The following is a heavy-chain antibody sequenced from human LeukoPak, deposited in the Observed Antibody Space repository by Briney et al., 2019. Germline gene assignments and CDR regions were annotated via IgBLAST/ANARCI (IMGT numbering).Heavy chain of an antibody. V-gene: IGHV3-74*01. CDR2: INSDGSST. CDR1: GFTFSSYW. J-gene: IGHJ4*02. D-gene: IGHD6-13*01. CDR3: ASYKAAAGILKFLGRPYYFDY. Sequence: GGSLRLSCAASGFTFSSYWMHWVRQAPGKGLVWVSRINSDGSSTSYADSVKGRFTISRDNAKNTLYLQMNSLRAEDTAVYYCASYKAAAGILKFLGRPYYFDYWGQGTLVTVSS.